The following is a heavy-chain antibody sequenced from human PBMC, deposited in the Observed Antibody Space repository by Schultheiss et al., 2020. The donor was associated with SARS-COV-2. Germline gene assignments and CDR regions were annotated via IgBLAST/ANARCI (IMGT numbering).Heavy chain of an antibody. J-gene: IGHJ4*02. D-gene: IGHD4-11*01. Sequence: GGSLRLSCAASGFTFSSYSMNWVRQAPGKGLEWVSAISGSGGSTHYADSVKGRFTISRDNSKNTLYLQMNSLRAEDTAVYYCAKVTTTTLFDYWGQGTLVTVSS. V-gene: IGHV3-23*01. CDR3: AKVTTTTLFDY. CDR2: ISGSGGST. CDR1: GFTFSSYS.